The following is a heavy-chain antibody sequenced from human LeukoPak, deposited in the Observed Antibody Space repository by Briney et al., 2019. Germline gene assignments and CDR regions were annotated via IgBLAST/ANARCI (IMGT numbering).Heavy chain of an antibody. D-gene: IGHD6-13*01. Sequence: ASVKVSCTTSVYTFTSYDINWVRQAPGQGRERMGRMSPDSGNTGYAQNFQGRVTMTGNTSIGTAYMELSSLRSEDTAVYFCARGQYSSSWYPFDYWGQGTLVTVSS. CDR3: ARGQYSSSWYPFDY. V-gene: IGHV1-8*01. J-gene: IGHJ4*02. CDR1: VYTFTSYD. CDR2: MSPDSGNT.